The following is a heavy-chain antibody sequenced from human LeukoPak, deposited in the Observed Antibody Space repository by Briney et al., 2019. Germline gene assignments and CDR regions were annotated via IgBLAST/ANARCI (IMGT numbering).Heavy chain of an antibody. CDR1: GFTFSRYS. CDR2: ISSGSSYI. J-gene: IGHJ4*02. Sequence: GGSLRLSCVASGFTFSRYSMNWVRQAPGKGLEWVSSISSGSSYIYYADSVKGRFTISRDNAKNSLYLQMSSLRAEDTAVYYCARDSASGYLDYWGPGTLVTVSS. CDR3: ARDSASGYLDY. V-gene: IGHV3-21*01. D-gene: IGHD2-15*01.